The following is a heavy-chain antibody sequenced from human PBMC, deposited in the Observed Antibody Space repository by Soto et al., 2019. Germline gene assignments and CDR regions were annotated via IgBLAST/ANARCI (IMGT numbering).Heavy chain of an antibody. CDR3: ARLSDFWSDYPPYYGMDV. J-gene: IGHJ6*02. CDR1: GYSFTNYW. Sequence: GESLKISCKGSGYSFTNYWIGWVRQMPGKGLEWMGIIYPGDSDTRYSPSFQGQVTISADKSISTAYLQWSSLMASDTAMYFCARLSDFWSDYPPYYGMDVWGQGTTVTVSS. CDR2: IYPGDSDT. D-gene: IGHD3-3*01. V-gene: IGHV5-51*01.